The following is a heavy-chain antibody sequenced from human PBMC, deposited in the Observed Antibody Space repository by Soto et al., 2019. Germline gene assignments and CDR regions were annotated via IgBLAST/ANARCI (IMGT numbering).Heavy chain of an antibody. V-gene: IGHV3-23*01. J-gene: IGHJ6*02. D-gene: IGHD6-19*01. CDR2: ISGSGGST. CDR3: ASWVSYDINEYSSGWGIYYYYYGMDV. Sequence: LRLSCAASGXTFSSYAMSWVRQAPGKGLEWVSAISGSGGSTYYADSVKGRFTISRDNSKNTLYLQMNSLRAEDTAVYYCASWVSYDINEYSSGWGIYYYYYGMDVWGQGTTVTVSS. CDR1: GXTFSSYA.